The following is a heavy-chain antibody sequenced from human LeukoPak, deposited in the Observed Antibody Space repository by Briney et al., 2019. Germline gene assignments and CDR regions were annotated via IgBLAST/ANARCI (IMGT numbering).Heavy chain of an antibody. CDR3: ARGFGGDP. CDR1: GYTFTGYY. J-gene: IGHJ5*02. Sequence: ASVKVSCKASGYTFTGYYMHWVRQAPGQGLEWMGWINPNSGGTNYAQSFQGRVSMTRDTSISTAYMELSRLTSDDTALYYCARGFGGDPWGQGTLVTVSS. CDR2: INPNSGGT. D-gene: IGHD4-23*01. V-gene: IGHV1-2*02.